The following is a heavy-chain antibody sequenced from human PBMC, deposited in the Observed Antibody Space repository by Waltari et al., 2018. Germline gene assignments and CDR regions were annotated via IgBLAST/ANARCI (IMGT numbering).Heavy chain of an antibody. CDR3: ARVSCSGGSCYFDY. Sequence: EVQLVESGGGMVKPGGSLRLSCAASGFTCRRYRLNWVTQAPGTGLEWVSSISSSSSYIYYADSVKGRFTISRDNAKNSLYLQMNSLRAEDTAVYYCARVSCSGGSCYFDYWGQGTLVTVSS. J-gene: IGHJ4*02. V-gene: IGHV3-21*01. CDR1: GFTCRRYR. D-gene: IGHD2-15*01. CDR2: ISSSSSYI.